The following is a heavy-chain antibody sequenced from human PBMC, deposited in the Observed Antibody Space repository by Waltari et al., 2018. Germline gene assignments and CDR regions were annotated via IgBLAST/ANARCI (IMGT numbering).Heavy chain of an antibody. D-gene: IGHD2-15*01. V-gene: IGHV1-24*01. CDR1: GYSRTESA. CDR2: FDPEYGEA. J-gene: IGHJ5*02. CDR3: TRDRVGYCSGGTCYSRWFDP. Sequence: QVQLVQSGAEVKKPGASVKVSCRVSGYSRTESALHRGRQAPGKGLEWLGGFDPEYGEAVYAQEFQGRVTMTEDTSKDTAYMELSSLTYEDTAVYYCTRDRVGYCSGGTCYSRWFDPWGQGTLVTVSS.